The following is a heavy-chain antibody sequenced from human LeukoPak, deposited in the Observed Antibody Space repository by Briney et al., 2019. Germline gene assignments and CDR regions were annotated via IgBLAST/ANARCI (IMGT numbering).Heavy chain of an antibody. CDR2: INHSGST. CDR3: ARGTRPRVGATGSFDY. J-gene: IGHJ4*02. CDR1: GGSFSGYY. D-gene: IGHD1-26*01. Sequence: SETLSLTCAVYGGSFSGYYWSWIRQPPGKGLEWIGEINHSGSTNYNPSLKSRVTMSVDTSKNQFSLKLSSVTAADTAVYYCARGTRPRVGATGSFDYWGQGTLVTVSS. V-gene: IGHV4-34*01.